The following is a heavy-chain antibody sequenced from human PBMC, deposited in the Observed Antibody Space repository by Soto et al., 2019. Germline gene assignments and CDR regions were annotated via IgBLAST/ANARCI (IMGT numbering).Heavy chain of an antibody. CDR2: MQPSTGRT. CDR3: ARGVSAGVDY. CDR1: GYSFTRLD. D-gene: IGHD1-26*01. J-gene: IGHJ4*02. Sequence: ASVKVSCKASGYSFTRLDINWVRQTAGQGLEWMGWMQPSTGRTGYAQKFQGRVTMTRDTSINTAYMELTTLTSDDTAFYYCARGVSAGVDYWGQGTLVTVSS. V-gene: IGHV1-8*01.